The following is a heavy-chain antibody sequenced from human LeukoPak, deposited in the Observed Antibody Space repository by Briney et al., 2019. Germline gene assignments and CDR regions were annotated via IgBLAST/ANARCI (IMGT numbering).Heavy chain of an antibody. CDR2: IVASSVYI. Sequence: GGSLRLSCADSGFTFSTYSMNWVREALGTGLEWVSSIVASSVYIYNAGSLNGRFTISRDNANNSLYLHMNSLRPDDTAVYYCARGRSITILRGVAISDGFDIWGQGTKVTVS. CDR3: ARGRSITILRGVAISDGFDI. D-gene: IGHD3-10*01. V-gene: IGHV3-21*06. CDR1: GFTFSTYS. J-gene: IGHJ3*02.